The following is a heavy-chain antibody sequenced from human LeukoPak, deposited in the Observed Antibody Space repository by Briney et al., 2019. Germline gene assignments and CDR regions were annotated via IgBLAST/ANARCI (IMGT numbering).Heavy chain of an antibody. CDR3: AKDLGNWNSEYYFDY. V-gene: IGHV3-30*02. J-gene: IGHJ4*02. Sequence: PGGSLRLSCAASGFTFSSYGMHWVRQAPGKGLGWVAFIRYDGSNKYYADSVKGRFTISRDNSKNTLYLQMNSLRAEDTAVYYCAKDLGNWNSEYYFDYWGQGTLVTVSS. CDR1: GFTFSSYG. CDR2: IRYDGSNK. D-gene: IGHD1-7*01.